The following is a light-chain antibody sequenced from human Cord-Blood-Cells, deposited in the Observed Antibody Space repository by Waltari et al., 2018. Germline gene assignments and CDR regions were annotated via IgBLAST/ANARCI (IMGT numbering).Light chain of an antibody. V-gene: IGLV2-23*02. CDR2: EVS. Sequence: QSALTQPASVSGSPGQSITISCTVPSRAVGSYNLVPWYQQHPGKAPNLMIYEVSKRTSWVPNRFSGSKAGNTASLTISGLQAEDEADYYCCSYAGSSTVFGGGTKLTVL. CDR1: SRAVGSYNL. CDR3: CSYAGSSTV. J-gene: IGLJ3*02.